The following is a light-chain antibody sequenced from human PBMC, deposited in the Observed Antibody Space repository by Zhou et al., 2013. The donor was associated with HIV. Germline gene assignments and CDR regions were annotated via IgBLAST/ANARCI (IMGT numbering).Light chain of an antibody. J-gene: IGLJ2*01. V-gene: IGLV2-8*01. Sequence: QSALTQPPSASGSPGQSVTISCTGTSSDVGGYNYVSWYQQHPGKAPKLMIYEVSKRPSGVPDRFSGSKSGNTASLTVSGLQAEDEAEYYCGSYAGSSNWIFGGGTKLTVL. CDR3: GSYAGSSNWI. CDR2: EVS. CDR1: SSDVGGYNY.